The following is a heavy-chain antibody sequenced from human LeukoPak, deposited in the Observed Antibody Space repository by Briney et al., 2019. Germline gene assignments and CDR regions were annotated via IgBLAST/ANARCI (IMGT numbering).Heavy chain of an antibody. CDR3: ARSPEDIVVVVAATLAAVDY. D-gene: IGHD2-15*01. V-gene: IGHV3-23*01. Sequence: GGSLRLSCAASGFTFSSYAMSWVRQAPGKGLEWVSAISGSGGSTYYADSVKGRFTISRDNSKNTLYLQMNSLRAEDTAVYYCARSPEDIVVVVAATLAAVDYWGQGTLVTVSS. J-gene: IGHJ4*02. CDR1: GFTFSSYA. CDR2: ISGSGGST.